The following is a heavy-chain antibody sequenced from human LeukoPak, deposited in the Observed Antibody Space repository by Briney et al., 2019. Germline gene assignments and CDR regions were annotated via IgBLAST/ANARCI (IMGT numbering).Heavy chain of an antibody. Sequence: SVKVSCKASGGTFSSYAISWVRQAPGQGLEWTGGIIPIFGTANYAQKFQGRVTITTDESTSTAYMELSSLRSEDTAVYYCASEEGWFDPWGQGTLVTVSS. CDR2: IIPIFGTA. CDR1: GGTFSSYA. CDR3: ASEEGWFDP. J-gene: IGHJ5*02. V-gene: IGHV1-69*05.